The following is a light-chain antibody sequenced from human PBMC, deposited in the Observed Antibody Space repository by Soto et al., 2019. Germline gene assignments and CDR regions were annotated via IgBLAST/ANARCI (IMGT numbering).Light chain of an antibody. Sequence: EIVLTQSPGTLSLSPGERATLSCRASQSVISSYLAWYQQKPGQAPRLLIYGASSRATGIPDRFSGSGSGTVFTLTINILEPDDFAVYYCHQYGNSPQTFGQGTKVDIK. CDR3: HQYGNSPQT. CDR1: QSVISSY. J-gene: IGKJ1*01. V-gene: IGKV3-20*01. CDR2: GAS.